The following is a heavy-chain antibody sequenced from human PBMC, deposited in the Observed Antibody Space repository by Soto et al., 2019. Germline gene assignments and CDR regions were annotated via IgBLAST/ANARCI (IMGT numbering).Heavy chain of an antibody. CDR3: ARVSKVVPATPPRSNWFDP. CDR2: INHSGST. J-gene: IGHJ5*02. D-gene: IGHD2-15*01. Sequence: QVQLQQWGAGLLKPSETLSLTCAVYGGSFSGYYWSWIRQPPGKGLEWIGEINHSGSTNYNPSLKSRVTISVDTSKNQFSLKLSSVTAADTAVYYCARVSKVVPATPPRSNWFDPWGQGTLVTVSS. CDR1: GGSFSGYY. V-gene: IGHV4-34*01.